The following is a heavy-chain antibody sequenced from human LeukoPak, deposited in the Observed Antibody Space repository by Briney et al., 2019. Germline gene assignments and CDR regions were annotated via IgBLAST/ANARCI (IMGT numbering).Heavy chain of an antibody. CDR1: GGTFSSYT. D-gene: IGHD2/OR15-2a*01. V-gene: IGHV1-69*02. CDR2: IIPILGIA. J-gene: IGHJ4*02. Sequence: ASVKVSCKASGGTFSSYTISWVRQAPGQGLEWMGRIIPILGIANYAQKFQGRVTITADKSTSTAYMELSSLRSEDTAVYYCARVSPDGYFDYWGQGALVTVSS. CDR3: ARVSPDGYFDY.